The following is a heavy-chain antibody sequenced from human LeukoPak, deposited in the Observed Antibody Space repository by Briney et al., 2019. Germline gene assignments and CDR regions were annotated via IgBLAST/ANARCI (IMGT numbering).Heavy chain of an antibody. Sequence: SPSETLSLTCAVYGGSFSGYYWSWIRQPPGKGLEWLGEINHSGSTNYNPSLKSRVTISVDTSKNQFSLKLSPVTAADTAVYYCARGRPRDFWSGQHTGVFDYWGQGTLVTVSS. J-gene: IGHJ4*02. D-gene: IGHD3-3*01. CDR3: ARGRPRDFWSGQHTGVFDY. CDR1: GGSFSGYY. CDR2: INHSGST. V-gene: IGHV4-34*01.